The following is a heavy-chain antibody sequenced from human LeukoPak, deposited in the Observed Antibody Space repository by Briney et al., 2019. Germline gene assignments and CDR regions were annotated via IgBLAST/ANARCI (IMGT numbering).Heavy chain of an antibody. CDR1: GYTFTGYY. Sequence: RASVKVSCKASGYTFTGYYMHWVRQAPGQGLEWMGWINPNSGGTNYAQKFQGRVTMTRNTSISTAYMELSRLRSDDTAVYYCARALLFGEFLYYYYMDVWGKGTTVTVSS. CDR2: INPNSGGT. V-gene: IGHV1-2*02. D-gene: IGHD3-10*01. J-gene: IGHJ6*03. CDR3: ARALLFGEFLYYYYMDV.